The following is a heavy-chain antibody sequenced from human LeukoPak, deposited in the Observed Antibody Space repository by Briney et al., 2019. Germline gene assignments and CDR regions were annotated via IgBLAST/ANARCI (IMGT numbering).Heavy chain of an antibody. CDR1: GYTLTELS. D-gene: IGHD1-1*01. CDR3: ATASTGWNADTFDY. CDR2: FDPEDGET. Sequence: ASVKVSCKVSGYTLTELSMHWVRQAPGKGLEWMGGFDPEDGETIYAQKFQGRVTMTEDTSTDTAYMELSSLRSEDTAVYYCATASTGWNADTFDYWGQGTLVTVSS. J-gene: IGHJ4*02. V-gene: IGHV1-24*01.